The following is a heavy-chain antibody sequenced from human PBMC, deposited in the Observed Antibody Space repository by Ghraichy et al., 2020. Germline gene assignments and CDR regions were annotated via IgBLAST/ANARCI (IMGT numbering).Heavy chain of an antibody. J-gene: IGHJ4*02. CDR2: MNEDGRQK. V-gene: IGHV3-7*03. Sequence: GESLNISCAASGFTFKNYWMSWVRQAPGKGLEWVANMNEDGRQKYYADSVKGRFSISRDNVKNTLYLQMNSLRAEDSAVFYCARERGGDFTILDYWGQGTLATVSS. CDR1: GFTFKNYW. D-gene: IGHD2-21*02. CDR3: ARERGGDFTILDY.